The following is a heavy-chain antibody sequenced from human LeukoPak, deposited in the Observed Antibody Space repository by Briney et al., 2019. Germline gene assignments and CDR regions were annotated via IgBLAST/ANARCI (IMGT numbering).Heavy chain of an antibody. V-gene: IGHV1-2*02. Sequence: WAAVKVSCQASGYTFTGYYIHWVGQAPGQGVDWMGWVNPYHGGTNYAPKSQGRVTMTRDTSISTAYMELSRLRSDDTAVYYCARGTKTVTLPHYYYYMDVWGKGTTVTVSS. CDR2: VNPYHGGT. CDR3: ARGTKTVTLPHYYYYMDV. D-gene: IGHD4-17*01. J-gene: IGHJ6*03. CDR1: GYTFTGYY.